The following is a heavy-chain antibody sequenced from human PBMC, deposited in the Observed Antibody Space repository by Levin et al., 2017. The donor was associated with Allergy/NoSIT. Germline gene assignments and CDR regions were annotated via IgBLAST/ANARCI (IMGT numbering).Heavy chain of an antibody. D-gene: IGHD3-10*01. Sequence: PGGSLRLSCAASGFTFSSYAMSWVRQAPGKGLEWVSAISGSGGSTYYADSVKGRFTISRDNSKNTLYLQMNSLRAEDTAVYYCAKFILWSYGSGLRDAFDIWGQGTMVTVSS. J-gene: IGHJ3*02. V-gene: IGHV3-23*01. CDR2: ISGSGGST. CDR1: GFTFSSYA. CDR3: AKFILWSYGSGLRDAFDI.